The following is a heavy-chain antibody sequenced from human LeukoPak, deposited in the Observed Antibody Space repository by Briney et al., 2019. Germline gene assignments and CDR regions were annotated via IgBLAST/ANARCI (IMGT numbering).Heavy chain of an antibody. D-gene: IGHD3-10*01. CDR1: GFTFSSYW. V-gene: IGHV3-74*01. CDR3: ARGGSPIYYYYMDV. CDR2: INSDESRT. Sequence: GGSLRLSCAASGFTFSSYWMHWVRQAPGKGLVWVSRINSDESRTSYADSVKGRFTISRDNAKNTLYLQMNSLRSEDTAVYFCARGGSPIYYYYMDVWGKGITVTISS. J-gene: IGHJ6*03.